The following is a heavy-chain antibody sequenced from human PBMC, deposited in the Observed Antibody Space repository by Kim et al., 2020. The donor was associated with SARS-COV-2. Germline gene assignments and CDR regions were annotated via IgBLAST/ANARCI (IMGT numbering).Heavy chain of an antibody. J-gene: IGHJ6*02. CDR3: ARRIFIRYSQRDYYGMDV. CDR2: IIPIFGTA. V-gene: IGHV1-69*13. CDR1: GGTFSSYA. D-gene: IGHD3-9*01. Sequence: SVKVSCKASGGTFSSYAISWVRQAPGQGLEWMGGIIPIFGTANYAQKFQGRVTITADESTSTAYMELSSLRSEDTAVYYCARRIFIRYSQRDYYGMDVWGQGTTVTVSS.